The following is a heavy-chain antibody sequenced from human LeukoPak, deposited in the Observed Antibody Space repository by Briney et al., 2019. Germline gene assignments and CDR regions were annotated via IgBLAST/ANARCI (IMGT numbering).Heavy chain of an antibody. J-gene: IGHJ4*02. V-gene: IGHV1-18*01. CDR2: ISVYNGNT. CDR1: GYTFTTYG. Sequence: GSVKVSFKASGYTFTTYGITWVRQAPGQGLEWMGWISVYNGNTNYAQNLQGRVTMTTDTSTSTAYMELRSLRSDDTAVYYCARDRSGSGWFPADYWGQGTLVTVSS. D-gene: IGHD6-19*01. CDR3: ARDRSGSGWFPADY.